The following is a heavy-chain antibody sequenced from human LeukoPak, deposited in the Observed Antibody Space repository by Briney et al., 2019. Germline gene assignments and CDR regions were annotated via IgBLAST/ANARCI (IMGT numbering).Heavy chain of an antibody. V-gene: IGHV3-74*01. CDR3: AKDNIRIVVAGTIDY. Sequence: GGSLRLSCAASGFTFNSYWLHWVRQAPGKGPVWVSRINTGGRITNYADSVKGRFTISRDNAKNTLFLQMNSLRSEDTALYYCAKDNIRIVVAGTIDYWGQGTLVTVSS. CDR2: INTGGRIT. J-gene: IGHJ4*02. D-gene: IGHD6-19*01. CDR1: GFTFNSYW.